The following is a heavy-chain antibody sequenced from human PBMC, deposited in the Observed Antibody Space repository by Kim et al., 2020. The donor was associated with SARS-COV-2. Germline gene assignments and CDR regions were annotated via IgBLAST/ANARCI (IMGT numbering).Heavy chain of an antibody. CDR2: T. Sequence: TNHSPALKSRVTISVDPSKNQFSLKLSSVTAADTAVYYCARGDRGLEDAYWGQGTLVTASS. V-gene: IGHV4-34*01. D-gene: IGHD3-10*01. J-gene: IGHJ4*02. CDR3: ARGDRGLEDAY.